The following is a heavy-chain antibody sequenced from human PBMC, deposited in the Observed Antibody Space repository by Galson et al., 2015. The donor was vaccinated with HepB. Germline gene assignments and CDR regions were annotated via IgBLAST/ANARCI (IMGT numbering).Heavy chain of an antibody. CDR3: ARQSRGGLAVKSSWYSGDAFDI. D-gene: IGHD6-13*01. CDR1: GFTFSSYA. CDR2: ISYDGSNK. J-gene: IGHJ3*02. V-gene: IGHV3-30*04. Sequence: SLRLSCAASGFTFSSYAMHWVRQAPGKRLEWVAVISYDGSNKYYADSVKGRFTISRDNSKNTLYLQMNSLRAEDTAVYYCARQSRGGLAVKSSWYSGDAFDIWGQGTMVTVSS.